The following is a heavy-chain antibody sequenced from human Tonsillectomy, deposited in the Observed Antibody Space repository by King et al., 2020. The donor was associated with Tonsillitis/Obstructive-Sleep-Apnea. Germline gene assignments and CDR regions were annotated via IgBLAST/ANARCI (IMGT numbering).Heavy chain of an antibody. CDR3: ARSKMDYGDYEFTYYMDV. CDR2: IYYSGTT. V-gene: IGHV4-59*01. D-gene: IGHD4-17*01. CDR1: DGSISSYY. J-gene: IGHJ6*03. Sequence: VQLQESGPGLVKPSETLSLTCTVSDGSISSYYWSWVRQPPGKGLEWIGYIYYSGTTNYNPSLKSRVTISVDTSKNQFSLKLRSVTAAGTAVYYCARSKMDYGDYEFTYYMDVWGKGTTVTVSS.